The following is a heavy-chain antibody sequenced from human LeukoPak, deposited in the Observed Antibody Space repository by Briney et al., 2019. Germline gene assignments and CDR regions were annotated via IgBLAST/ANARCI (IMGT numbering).Heavy chain of an antibody. CDR1: GVSITNPFYS. J-gene: IGHJ5*02. Sequence: SETLSLTCTVSGVSITNPFYSWAWIRQPPGKGLEWFGSIHSSGNTYYNPSLKSRVTISVDTSKDQFSLKLTSVTAADTAMYYCARHYRREDWFGPWGQGTLVTVSS. V-gene: IGHV4-39*01. CDR2: IHSSGNT. D-gene: IGHD3-16*02. CDR3: ARHYRREDWFGP.